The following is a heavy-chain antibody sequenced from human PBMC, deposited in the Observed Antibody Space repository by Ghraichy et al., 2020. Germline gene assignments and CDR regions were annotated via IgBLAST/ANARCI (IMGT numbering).Heavy chain of an antibody. CDR3: ARGGGYSSGSLFDY. CDR2: INPNSGGT. Sequence: ASVKVSCKASGYTFTGYYMHWVRQAPGQGLEWMGWINPNSGGTDYAQKFQGRVTMTRDTSISTAYMELSRLRSDDTAVYYCARGGGYSSGSLFDYWGQGTLVTVSS. J-gene: IGHJ4*02. CDR1: GYTFTGYY. V-gene: IGHV1-2*02. D-gene: IGHD6-19*01.